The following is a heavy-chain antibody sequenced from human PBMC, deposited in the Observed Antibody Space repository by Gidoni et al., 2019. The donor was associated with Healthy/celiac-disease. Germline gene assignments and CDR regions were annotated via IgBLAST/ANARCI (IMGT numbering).Heavy chain of an antibody. Sequence: EVQLVESGGGLVQPGRSLRLSCAASGFPFDDYAMHWVRQAPGKGLEWVSGISWNSGSIGYADSVKGRFTISRDNAKNSLYLQMNSLRAEDTALYYCAKGRRLLMVYGFDYWGQGTLVTVSS. CDR1: GFPFDDYA. CDR3: AKGRRLLMVYGFDY. CDR2: ISWNSGSI. D-gene: IGHD2-8*01. J-gene: IGHJ4*02. V-gene: IGHV3-9*01.